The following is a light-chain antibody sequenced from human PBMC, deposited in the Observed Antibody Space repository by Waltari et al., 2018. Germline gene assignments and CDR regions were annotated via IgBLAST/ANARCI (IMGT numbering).Light chain of an antibody. Sequence: DIVMTQSPDSLAVSLGKRATINCKSSQNLLYTSNNKNFLACYQQRPGHPLKLLIYWASTRESGVPDLFRGNGSVTDFTLTITALQAEDVAVYYCQQYYSPPLTFGGGTKVEIK. CDR2: WAS. V-gene: IGKV4-1*01. CDR3: QQYYSPPLT. J-gene: IGKJ4*01. CDR1: QNLLYTSNNKNF.